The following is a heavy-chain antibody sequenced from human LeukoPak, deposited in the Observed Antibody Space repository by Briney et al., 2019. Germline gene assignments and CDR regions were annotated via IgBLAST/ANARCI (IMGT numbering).Heavy chain of an antibody. CDR3: AARRLYYSDY. J-gene: IGHJ4*02. CDR1: GGSISSYY. V-gene: IGHV4-59*03. CDR2: IYYSGST. D-gene: IGHD2/OR15-2a*01. Sequence: SETLSLTCTVSGGSISSYYWSWIRQPPGKGLEWIGYIYYSGSTNYNPSLKSRVTISVDTSKNQFSLKLSSVTAADTAVYYCAARRLYYSDYWGQGTLVTVSS.